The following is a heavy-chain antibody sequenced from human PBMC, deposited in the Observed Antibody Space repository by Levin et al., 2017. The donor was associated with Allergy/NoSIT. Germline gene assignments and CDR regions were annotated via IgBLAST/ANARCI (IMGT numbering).Heavy chain of an antibody. Sequence: GESLKISCKASGYTFTSLGISWLRQAPGQGLEWMGWISGYNGNTNYAQSLQGRLTLTTDTSTSTAYMELRSLRSDDTAVYYCARDKLILATIFDHWGQGTLVTVSS. CDR3: ARDKLILATIFDH. CDR2: ISGYNGNT. J-gene: IGHJ4*02. D-gene: IGHD5-12*01. V-gene: IGHV1-18*01. CDR1: GYTFTSLG.